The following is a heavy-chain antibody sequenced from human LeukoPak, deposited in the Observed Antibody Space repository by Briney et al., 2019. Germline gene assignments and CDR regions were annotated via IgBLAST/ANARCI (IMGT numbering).Heavy chain of an antibody. D-gene: IGHD2-2*01. J-gene: IGHJ3*02. CDR1: GFTFSDYY. CDR2: ISSSGSTI. Sequence: GGSLRLSCAASGFTFSDYYMSWIRQAPGKGLEWFSYISSSGSTIYYADSVKGRFTISRDNAKNSLYLQMNSLRAEDTAVYYCASRDIVVEGFLGAFDIWGQGTMVTVSS. V-gene: IGHV3-11*04. CDR3: ASRDIVVEGFLGAFDI.